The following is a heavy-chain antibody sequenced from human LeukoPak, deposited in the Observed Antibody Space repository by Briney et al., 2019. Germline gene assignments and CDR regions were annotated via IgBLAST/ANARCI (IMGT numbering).Heavy chain of an antibody. Sequence: GFLRLSCAASGFTFSSYSMNWVRQAPGKGLEWVSYISSSSSTIYYADSVKGRFTISRDNAKNSLYLQMNSLRAEDTAVYYCARESCSSTSCYTETGIDYWGQGTLVTVSS. CDR3: ARESCSSTSCYTETGIDY. V-gene: IGHV3-48*01. CDR2: ISSSSSTI. CDR1: GFTFSSYS. J-gene: IGHJ4*02. D-gene: IGHD2-2*02.